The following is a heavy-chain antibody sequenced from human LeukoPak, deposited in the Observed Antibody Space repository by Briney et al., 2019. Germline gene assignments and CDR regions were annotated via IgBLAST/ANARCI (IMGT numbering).Heavy chain of an antibody. Sequence: PGGSLRLSCVASGFTFSSYWMHWVRQDPRKGLVWVSRISGDGRNINYADSVRGRFTISRDNAKNTLYLQMNTLRVEDTAVYYCTRDLMDYDVSTGLHHYYMDVWGQGTTVTVPS. CDR1: GFTFSSYW. CDR3: TRDLMDYDVSTGLHHYYMDV. J-gene: IGHJ6*02. CDR2: ISGDGRNI. D-gene: IGHD3-9*01. V-gene: IGHV3-74*01.